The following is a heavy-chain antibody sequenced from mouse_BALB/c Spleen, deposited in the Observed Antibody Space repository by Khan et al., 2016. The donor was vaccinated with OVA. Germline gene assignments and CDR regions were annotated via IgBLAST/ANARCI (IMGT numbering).Heavy chain of an antibody. CDR3: ASHLTGSFAY. D-gene: IGHD4-1*01. J-gene: IGHJ3*01. CDR2: IRSGGDYT. CDR1: GFTFSSYS. Sequence: EVQGVESGGDLVKPRGSLKLSCAASGFTFSSYSMSWVRQTPDKRLEWVATIRSGGDYTYYPDSVKGRFTISRDNAKNNLYLQMSSLKSEDTAMYYCASHLTGSFAYWGQGTLVTVSA. V-gene: IGHV5-6*01.